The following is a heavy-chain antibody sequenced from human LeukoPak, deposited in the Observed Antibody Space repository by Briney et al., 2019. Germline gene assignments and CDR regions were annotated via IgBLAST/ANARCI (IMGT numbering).Heavy chain of an antibody. J-gene: IGHJ4*02. CDR2: IHPGDSDT. V-gene: IGHV5-51*01. CDR1: GYSFTTYW. D-gene: IGHD2-21*02. CDR3: ARTYCGGDCYYSYFDY. Sequence: GESLKISCKASGYSFTTYWIGWVRPMPGEGLEWMGIIHPGDSDTKYSPSFEGRVTISADKSLGTAYLQWSSLKASDSAVYYCARTYCGGDCYYSYFDYWGQGTLVTVSS.